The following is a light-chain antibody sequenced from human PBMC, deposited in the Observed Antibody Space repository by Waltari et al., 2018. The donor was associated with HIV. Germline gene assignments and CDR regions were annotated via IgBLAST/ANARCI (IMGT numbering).Light chain of an antibody. Sequence: DFVMTQSPLSLPVTPGEPASISCRSSQSLLHSNGYNYLDWYLQKPGQSPQLLIYLGSNRASGVPDRFSGSGSGTDFTLKISRVEAEDVGVYYCMQALQTPRYTFGQGTKLEIK. CDR2: LGS. V-gene: IGKV2-28*01. J-gene: IGKJ2*01. CDR3: MQALQTPRYT. CDR1: QSLLHSNGYNY.